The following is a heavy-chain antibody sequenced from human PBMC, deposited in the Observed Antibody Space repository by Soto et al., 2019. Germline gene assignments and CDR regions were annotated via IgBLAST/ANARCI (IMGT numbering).Heavy chain of an antibody. CDR3: ARDASSSDYYDSSGGMDV. D-gene: IGHD3-22*01. J-gene: IGHJ6*02. V-gene: IGHV3-30-3*01. CDR2: TSYDGSNE. Sequence: GGALRLSCAASGFTFSSYSMHWVRQAPGKGVGWVAVTSYDGSNEYYADSVKGRFTISRDNSKNTLYLQMNSLRAEDTAVYYCARDASSSDYYDSSGGMDVWGQATTVTVSS. CDR1: GFTFSSYS.